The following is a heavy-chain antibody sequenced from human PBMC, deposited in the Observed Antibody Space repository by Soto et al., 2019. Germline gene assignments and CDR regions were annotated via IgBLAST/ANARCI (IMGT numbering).Heavy chain of an antibody. D-gene: IGHD4-17*01. Sequence: QPGGSLRLSCAASGFTFSSYGMHWVRQAPGKGLEWVAVIWYDGSNKYYADSVKGRFTISRDNSKNTLYLQMNSLRAEDTAVYYCARTNYGDYDYYYGMDVWGRGTTVTVSS. CDR3: ARTNYGDYDYYYGMDV. J-gene: IGHJ6*02. V-gene: IGHV3-33*03. CDR1: GFTFSSYG. CDR2: IWYDGSNK.